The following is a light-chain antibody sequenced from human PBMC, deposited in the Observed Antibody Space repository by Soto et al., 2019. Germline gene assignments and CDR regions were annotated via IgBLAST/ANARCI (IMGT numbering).Light chain of an antibody. CDR2: AAS. CDR1: QSISSRY. CDR3: RQHGLPCT. Sequence: EVVLTQSPGTLSLSPGERATLSCRASQSISSRYIIWYQQKPGQAPRLLIYAASTRATGIPDRFSGSGSGTDFTLTISRLEPEDSAVYHCRQHGLPCTFGQGTKVEVK. J-gene: IGKJ1*01. V-gene: IGKV3-20*01.